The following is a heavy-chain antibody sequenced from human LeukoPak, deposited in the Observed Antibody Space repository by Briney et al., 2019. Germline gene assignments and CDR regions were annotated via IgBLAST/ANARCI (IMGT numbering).Heavy chain of an antibody. CDR1: GFTFNNYW. Sequence: SGGSLRLSCAASGFTFNNYWMSWVRQVPGKGLQWVANIKQDGSAKFYVDSVKGRFTISRDNTKNSLYLRMNSLRVEDTAVYYCARGDFSDYGDYVDAFDMWGQGTMVTVSS. CDR3: ARGDFSDYGDYVDAFDM. D-gene: IGHD4-17*01. V-gene: IGHV3-7*01. CDR2: IKQDGSAK. J-gene: IGHJ3*02.